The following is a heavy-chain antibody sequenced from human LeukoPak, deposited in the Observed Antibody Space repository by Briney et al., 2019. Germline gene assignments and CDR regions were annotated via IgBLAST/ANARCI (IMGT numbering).Heavy chain of an antibody. V-gene: IGHV4-39*07. CDR3: ARLTWRLVSAASYYFVY. CDR2: IYYSGST. Sequence: PSETLSLTCTVSGGSISSSSYYWGWIRQPPGKGLEWIGSIYYSGSTYYNPSLTSRVTISVDTSKNQFSLKLSSVTAADTAVYYGARLTWRLVSAASYYFVYWGQGTLVTVSS. D-gene: IGHD6-13*01. J-gene: IGHJ4*02. CDR1: GGSISSSSYY.